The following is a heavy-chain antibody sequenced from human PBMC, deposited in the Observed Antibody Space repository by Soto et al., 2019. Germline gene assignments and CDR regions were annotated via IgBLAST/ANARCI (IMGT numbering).Heavy chain of an antibody. J-gene: IGHJ4*02. D-gene: IGHD6-19*01. CDR3: GRDPLGSSGWYAGGAY. CDR1: GFTFSSYS. V-gene: IGHV3-48*01. CDR2: ISSSSSTI. Sequence: EVQLVESGGGLVQPGGSLRLSCAASGFTFSSYSMNWVRQAPGKGLEWVSYISSSSSTIYYADSVKGRFTISRDNAKNSLYRQMNSRRAEDAAVYYWGRDPLGSSGWYAGGAYWGQGTLVTVSS.